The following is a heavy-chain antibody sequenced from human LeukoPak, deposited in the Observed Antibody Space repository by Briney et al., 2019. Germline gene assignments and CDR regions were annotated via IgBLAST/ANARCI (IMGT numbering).Heavy chain of an antibody. Sequence: PSETLSLTCAVSGGSISSRCYYWGWLRQPPGRGLEWIGRIYYSGSTYYNPSLKSRVTISVDTSKNQFSLKLSSVTAADTAVYYCARHPPVFYDSSGYYSPSALDYWGQGTLVTVSS. D-gene: IGHD3-22*01. CDR2: IYYSGST. V-gene: IGHV4-39*01. CDR1: GGSISSRCYY. J-gene: IGHJ4*02. CDR3: ARHPPVFYDSSGYYSPSALDY.